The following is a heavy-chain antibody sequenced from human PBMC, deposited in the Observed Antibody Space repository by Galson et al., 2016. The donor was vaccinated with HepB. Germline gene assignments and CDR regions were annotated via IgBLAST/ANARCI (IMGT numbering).Heavy chain of an antibody. D-gene: IGHD2-2*01. J-gene: IGHJ6*02. V-gene: IGHV1-46*01. CDR2: IHPSGEST. CDR1: GYTFTGHY. Sequence: SVKVSCKASGYTFTGHYIQWVRQAPGQGLEWMGIIHPSGESTSYAQKFQGRVNMTRDTSTSTVYMEVSSLGPEDTAVYYCARDLWDVDIGIAPTADNYISDGMDVWGQGTTVTVSS. CDR3: ARDLWDVDIGIAPTADNYISDGMDV.